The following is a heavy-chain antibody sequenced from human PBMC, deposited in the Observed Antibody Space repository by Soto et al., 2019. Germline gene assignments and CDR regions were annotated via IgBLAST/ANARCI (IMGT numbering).Heavy chain of an antibody. CDR3: TGEVASGY. CDR1: GFTVSTYG. V-gene: IGHV3-30*03. Sequence: QVQLVESGGGVVQPGRSLRISCAVSGFTVSTYGMHWVHQAPGKGLEWVAVISRDGGTKYYADSVKGRFTISRDNSRNTLFLEMNSLRGDDMAVYYCTGEVASGYWGQGTLVTVSS. J-gene: IGHJ4*02. CDR2: ISRDGGTK. D-gene: IGHD2-8*02.